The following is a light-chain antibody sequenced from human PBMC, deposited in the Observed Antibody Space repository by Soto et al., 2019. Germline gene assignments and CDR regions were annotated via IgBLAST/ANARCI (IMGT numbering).Light chain of an antibody. CDR1: SSDIGGYNY. CDR3: SSYKTSSTVVV. Sequence: QSALTQPASVSGSPGQSITNSCTGTSSDIGGYNYVSWYQQYPGKAPKLMIFGVSDRPSGVSNRFSGSKSGTTASLTISGLQAEDEADYYCSSYKTSSTVVVFGGGTKVTVL. J-gene: IGLJ2*01. V-gene: IGLV2-14*01. CDR2: GVS.